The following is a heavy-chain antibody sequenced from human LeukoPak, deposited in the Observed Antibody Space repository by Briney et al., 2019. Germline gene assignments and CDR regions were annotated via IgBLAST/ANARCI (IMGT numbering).Heavy chain of an antibody. D-gene: IGHD2-15*01. CDR2: INPNSGGT. CDR3: ARDKCPSAVVAARNYYYYGMDV. CDR1: GYTFTGYY. Sequence: ASVKVSCKASGYTFTGYYMHWVQQAPGQGLEWMGWINPNSGGTNYAQKFQGRVTMTRDTSISTAYMELSRLRSDDTAVYYCARDKCPSAVVAARNYYYYGMDVWGQGTTVTVSS. J-gene: IGHJ6*02. V-gene: IGHV1-2*02.